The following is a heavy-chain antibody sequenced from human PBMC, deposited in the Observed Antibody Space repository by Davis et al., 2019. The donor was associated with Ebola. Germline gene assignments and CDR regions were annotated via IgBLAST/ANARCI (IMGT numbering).Heavy chain of an antibody. CDR3: AIILFDAGWV. CDR2: IYYSGST. CDR1: GGSFSGYY. Sequence: MPSETLSLTCAVYGGSFSGYYWSWIRQHPREGLEWIGYIYYSGSTSYNPSLKSRVSMSIDTSESQFSLRLSSVTAADSAVYYCAIILFDAGWVWGKGTTVTVSS. J-gene: IGHJ6*04. V-gene: IGHV4-31*11. D-gene: IGHD6-19*01.